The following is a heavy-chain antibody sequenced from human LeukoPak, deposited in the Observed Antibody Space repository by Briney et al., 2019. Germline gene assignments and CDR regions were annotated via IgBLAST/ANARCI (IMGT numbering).Heavy chain of an antibody. CDR1: GGTFSSYA. V-gene: IGHV1-69*01. Sequence: SVKVSCKASGGTFSSYAISWVRQAPGQGLEWMGGIIPIFGTANYAQKFQGRVTITADESTSTAYMELSSLRSEDTAVYYCARSEAEAVVAAMMSYYYYMDVWGKGTTVTVSS. CDR2: IIPIFGTA. CDR3: ARSEAEAVVAAMMSYYYYMDV. D-gene: IGHD2-15*01. J-gene: IGHJ6*03.